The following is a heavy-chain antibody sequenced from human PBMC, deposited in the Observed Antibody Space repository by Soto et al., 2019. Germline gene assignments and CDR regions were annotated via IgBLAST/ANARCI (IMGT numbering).Heavy chain of an antibody. J-gene: IGHJ4*02. CDR1: GGSISSGVYY. CDR3: ASSEAQLAPDY. Sequence: QVQLQESGPGLVKPSQTLSLTCTVSGGSISSGVYYWSWIRQPPGKGLEWIGYIYYSGSTYYNPSLTSRVTTSVDTSKNQSPLKLSSVTAADTAVYYCASSEAQLAPDYLGQGTLVTVSS. D-gene: IGHD6-6*01. CDR2: IYYSGST. V-gene: IGHV4-30-4*01.